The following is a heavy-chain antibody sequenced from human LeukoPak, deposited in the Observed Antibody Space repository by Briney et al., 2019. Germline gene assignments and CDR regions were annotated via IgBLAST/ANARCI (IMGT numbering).Heavy chain of an antibody. V-gene: IGHV3-33*01. D-gene: IGHD2-15*01. CDR3: ARSPPSYCSGGSCYGGGYYFDY. J-gene: IGHJ4*02. CDR1: GCTFSSYG. CDR2: IWYDGSNK. Sequence: GGSLRLSCAASGCTFSSYGMHWVRQAPGKGLEWEAVIWYDGSNKYYADSVKGRFTISRDNSKNTLYLQMNSPRAEDTAVYYCARSPPSYCSGGSCYGGGYYFDYWGQGTLVTVSS.